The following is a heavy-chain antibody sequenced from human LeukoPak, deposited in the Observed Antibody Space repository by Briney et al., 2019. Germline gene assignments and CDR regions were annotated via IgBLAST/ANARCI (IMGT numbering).Heavy chain of an antibody. CDR3: AKPNQPDSSGWCPNFDS. D-gene: IGHD6-19*01. V-gene: IGHV3-23*01. CDR1: GFTFSSYA. CDR2: ISGSGGNT. Sequence: PGGSLRLSCAASGFTFSSYAMNWVRQAPGKGLEWVSAISGSGGNTHYADSVKGRFTISRDYSKNTLYLQMNSLRAEDTAVYYCAKPNQPDSSGWCPNFDSWGQGTLVIVSS. J-gene: IGHJ4*02.